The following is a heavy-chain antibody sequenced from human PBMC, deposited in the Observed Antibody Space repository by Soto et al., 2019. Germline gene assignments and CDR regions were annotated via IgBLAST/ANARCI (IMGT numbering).Heavy chain of an antibody. V-gene: IGHV3-73*01. J-gene: IGHJ4*02. CDR1: GFTFSDSA. CDR2: IRNKASSYAT. D-gene: IGHD3-10*01. CDR3: TRHEAYFDNSGSGSFDY. Sequence: PGGSLRLSCVASGFTFSDSAVHWVRQASGKGLEWVGRIRNKASSYATAYGASVRGRFIISRDDSKNTAYLQMNSLRPDDTAVYFCTRHEAYFDNSGSGSFDYWGQGTLVTVSS.